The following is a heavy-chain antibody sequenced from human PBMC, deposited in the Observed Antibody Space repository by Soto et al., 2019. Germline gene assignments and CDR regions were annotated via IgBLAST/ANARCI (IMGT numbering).Heavy chain of an antibody. CDR1: GFTLNDFG. V-gene: IGHV3-30*18. Sequence: QVQLVESGGGVVQPGRSLRLSCAASGFTLNDFGMHWVRQAPGKGLEWLAVISYDGNTEDYADSVKGRITISRDSSKTTLYLQIDRLKAEDTAVYYCAKDRSLYLSFNYYGLDVWGQGTTVTVSS. CDR3: AKDRSLYLSFNYYGLDV. D-gene: IGHD2-2*02. J-gene: IGHJ6*02. CDR2: ISYDGNTE.